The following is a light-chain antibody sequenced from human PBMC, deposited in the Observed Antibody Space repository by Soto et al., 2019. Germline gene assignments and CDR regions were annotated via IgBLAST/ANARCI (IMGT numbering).Light chain of an antibody. V-gene: IGLV1-47*01. Sequence: QSVLTQPTSASGTPGQRVTISRSGSSSNIGTFFVYWYRQLPGTAPKLLIYRNNQRPSGVPDRFSGSRSGTSASLAISGLRSEDEADYYCAGWDDSLSGLVIGGGTKVTVL. CDR2: RNN. CDR1: SSNIGTFF. J-gene: IGLJ2*01. CDR3: AGWDDSLSGLV.